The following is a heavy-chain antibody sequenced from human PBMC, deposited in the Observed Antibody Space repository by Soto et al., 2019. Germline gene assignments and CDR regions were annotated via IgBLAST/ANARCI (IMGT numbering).Heavy chain of an antibody. J-gene: IGHJ4*02. CDR3: ATHTRLWFGELFDKTPYVDY. CDR2: IYYSGST. V-gene: IGHV4-39*01. CDR1: GVSISSSSYY. D-gene: IGHD3-10*01. Sequence: PSETLSLTCTVSGVSISSSSYYWGWIRQPPGKGLEWIGSIYYSGSTYYNPSLKSRVTISVDTSKNQFSLKLSSVTAADTAVYYCATHTRLWFGELFDKTPYVDYWGQGTLVTVSS.